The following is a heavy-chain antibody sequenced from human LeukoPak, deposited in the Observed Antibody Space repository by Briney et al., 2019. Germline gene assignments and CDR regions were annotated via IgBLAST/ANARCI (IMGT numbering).Heavy chain of an antibody. CDR2: IRSKANSYAT. J-gene: IGHJ4*02. CDR3: TRRPEADSSGYYSL. CDR1: GVTFSGSA. V-gene: IGHV3-73*01. Sequence: GGSLRLSCAASGVTFSGSAMHWVRQASGKGLEWGGRIRSKANSYATAYAASVKGRFTISRDDSKNTAYLQMNSLKTEDTAVYYCTRRPEADSSGYYSLWGQGTLVTVSS. D-gene: IGHD3-22*01.